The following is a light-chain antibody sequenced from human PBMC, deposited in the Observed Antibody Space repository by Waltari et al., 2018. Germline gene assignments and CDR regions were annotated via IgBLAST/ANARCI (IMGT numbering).Light chain of an antibody. CDR2: DDS. J-gene: IGLJ3*02. CDR3: QVWDSSSDHPGV. Sequence: SYVLTQPPSVSVAPGKTARITCGGNTIGSKSVHWYQQKPGQAPVLVVYDDSDRPSGIPGRFSGSNSGNTATLTISRVEAGDEADYYCQVWDSSSDHPGVFGGGTKLTVL. V-gene: IGLV3-21*03. CDR1: TIGSKS.